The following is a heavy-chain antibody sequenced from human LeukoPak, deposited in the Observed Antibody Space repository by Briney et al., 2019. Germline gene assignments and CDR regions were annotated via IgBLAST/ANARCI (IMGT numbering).Heavy chain of an antibody. J-gene: IGHJ6*02. CDR1: GGSFSGYY. CDR3: ASDNRGYSYGSYYYYGMDV. D-gene: IGHD5-18*01. Sequence: SETLSLTCAVYGGSFSGYYWSWIRQPPGKGLEWIGYIYYSGSTNYNPSLKSRVTISVDTSKNQFSLKLSSVTAADTAVYYCASDNRGYSYGSYYYYGMDVWGQGTTVTVSS. V-gene: IGHV4-59*01. CDR2: IYYSGST.